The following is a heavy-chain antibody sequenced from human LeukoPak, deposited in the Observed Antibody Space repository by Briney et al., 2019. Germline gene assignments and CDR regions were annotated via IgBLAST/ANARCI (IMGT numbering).Heavy chain of an antibody. CDR1: GYIFTDYY. Sequence: GASVKVSCKTSGYIFTDYYIHWMRQAPGRGLEWMGWINPKTGDTNSAQKFQRWVTMTRDTAISTAYMELNRLALDDTAVYYCARVVYSHGYCDRVTCPNWFDPWGQGTLVTVSS. CDR2: INPKTGDT. J-gene: IGHJ5*02. V-gene: IGHV1-2*04. CDR3: ARVVYSHGYCDRVTCPNWFDP. D-gene: IGHD2-2*03.